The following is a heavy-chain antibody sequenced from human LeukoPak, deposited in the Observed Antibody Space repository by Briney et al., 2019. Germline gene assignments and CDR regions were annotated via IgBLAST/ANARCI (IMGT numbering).Heavy chain of an antibody. CDR3: ARDRYDAFDI. Sequence: SETLSLTCTVSGGSISSYYWSWIRQPPGKGLEWIGYIYYSGSTNYNPSLKSRVTISVDTSKSQFSLKLSSVTAADTAVYYCARDRYDAFDIWGQGTMVTVSS. CDR2: IYYSGST. J-gene: IGHJ3*02. CDR1: GGSISSYY. V-gene: IGHV4-59*01.